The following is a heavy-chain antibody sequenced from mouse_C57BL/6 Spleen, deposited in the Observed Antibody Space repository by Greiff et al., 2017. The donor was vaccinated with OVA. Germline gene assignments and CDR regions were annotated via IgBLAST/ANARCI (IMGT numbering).Heavy chain of an antibody. CDR3: ARVDWDYFDY. Sequence: VQVVESGAELVRPGASVKLSCKASGYTFTDYYINWVKQRPGQGLEWIARIYPGSGNTYYNEKFKGKATLTAEKSSSTAYMQLSSLTSEDSAVYFCARVDWDYFDYWGQGTTLTVSS. J-gene: IGHJ2*01. CDR2: IYPGSGNT. CDR1: GYTFTDYY. V-gene: IGHV1-76*01. D-gene: IGHD4-1*01.